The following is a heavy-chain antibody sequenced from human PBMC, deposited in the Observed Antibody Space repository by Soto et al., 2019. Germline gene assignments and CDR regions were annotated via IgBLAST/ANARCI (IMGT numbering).Heavy chain of an antibody. Sequence: SETLSLTCAVSGYSISSGYYWGWIRQPPGKGLEWTGSIYHSGSTNYNPSLKSRVMMSVDTSKKQFSLKLRSVTAADTAVYYCVRDGTKTLRDWFDPWGQGISVTVSS. V-gene: IGHV4-38-2*01. CDR2: IYHSGST. J-gene: IGHJ5*02. CDR1: GYSISSGYY. CDR3: VRDGTKTLRDWFDP. D-gene: IGHD1-1*01.